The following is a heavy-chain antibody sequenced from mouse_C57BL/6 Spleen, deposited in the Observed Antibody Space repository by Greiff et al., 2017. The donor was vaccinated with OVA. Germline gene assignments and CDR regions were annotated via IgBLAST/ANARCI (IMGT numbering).Heavy chain of an antibody. CDR3: ARSTMVTTFDY. CDR2: IDPSDSET. J-gene: IGHJ2*01. CDR1: GYTFTSYW. V-gene: IGHV1-52*01. D-gene: IGHD2-2*01. Sequence: QVQLQQPGAELVRPGSSVKLSCKASGYTFTSYWKHWVKQRPIQGLEWIGNIDPSDSETHYNQKFKDKATLTVDKSSSTAYMQLSSLTSEDSAVYYCARSTMVTTFDYWGQGTTLTVSS.